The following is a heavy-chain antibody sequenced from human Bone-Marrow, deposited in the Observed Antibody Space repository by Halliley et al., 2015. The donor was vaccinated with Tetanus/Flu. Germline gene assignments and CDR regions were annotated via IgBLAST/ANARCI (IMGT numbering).Heavy chain of an antibody. CDR3: ARDSSWLVLPNGMDV. V-gene: IGHV4-59*01. CDR2: IYYRGTT. Sequence: GYIYYRGTTNYNPSLRGRVSMSVDTSKNQFSLKLMSVTAADTAVYYCARDSSWLVLPNGMDVWGLGTTVTVSS. D-gene: IGHD2-2*01. J-gene: IGHJ6*02.